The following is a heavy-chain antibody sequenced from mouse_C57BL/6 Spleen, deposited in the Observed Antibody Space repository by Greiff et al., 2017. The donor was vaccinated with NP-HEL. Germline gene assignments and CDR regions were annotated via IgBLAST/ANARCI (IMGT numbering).Heavy chain of an antibody. CDR1: GYTFTSYW. Sequence: QVQLQQPGAELVKPGASVKLSCKASGYTFTSYWMQWVKQRPGQGLEWIGEIDPSDSYTNYNQKFKGKATLTVDTSSSTAYMQLSSLTSEDSAVYYCARAAEGAMDYWGEGTSVTVSS. J-gene: IGHJ4*01. CDR2: IDPSDSYT. CDR3: ARAAEGAMDY. V-gene: IGHV1-50*01.